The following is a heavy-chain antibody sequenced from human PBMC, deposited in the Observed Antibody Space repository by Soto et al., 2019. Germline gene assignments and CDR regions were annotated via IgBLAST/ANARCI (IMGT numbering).Heavy chain of an antibody. V-gene: IGHV6-1*01. Sequence: SQTLSLTCAISGDSVSSKSAAWNWIRQSPSRGLEWLGRTYYRSKWSTDYAISVKSRITINPDTSKNQFSLQLNSVTPEDTAMYYCARALAGSYDYWGQGTLVTVSS. J-gene: IGHJ4*02. D-gene: IGHD1-26*01. CDR1: GDSVSSKSAA. CDR2: TYYRSKWST. CDR3: ARALAGSYDY.